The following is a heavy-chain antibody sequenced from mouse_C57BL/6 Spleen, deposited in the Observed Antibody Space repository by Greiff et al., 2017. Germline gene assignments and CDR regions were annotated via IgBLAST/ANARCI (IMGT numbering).Heavy chain of an antibody. J-gene: IGHJ2*01. Sequence: QVQLQQSGAELVMPGASVKLSCKASGYTFTSYWMHWVKQRPGQGLEWIGEIDPSDSYTNYNQKFKGKSTLTVDKSSSTAYMQLSSLTSEDAAVYYCARSGTGYFDYWGHGTTLTVSS. D-gene: IGHD4-1*01. CDR2: IDPSDSYT. CDR1: GYTFTSYW. CDR3: ARSGTGYFDY. V-gene: IGHV1-69*01.